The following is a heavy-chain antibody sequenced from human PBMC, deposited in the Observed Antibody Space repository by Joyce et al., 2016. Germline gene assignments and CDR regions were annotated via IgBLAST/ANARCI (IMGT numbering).Heavy chain of an antibody. CDR3: ARAFVAANGSSNWFDP. D-gene: IGHD1-26*01. CDR2: ILPIFGTT. CDR1: GATFSSYF. J-gene: IGHJ5*02. V-gene: IGHV1-69*01. Sequence: AQLVQSGAEVKRPGSSVKVSCKASGATFSSYFINWVRQAPGQGLEWMVGILPIFGTTNYAQKFQGRVTITADESTNTVYLDLGGLRSEDTAMYYCARAFVAANGSSNWFDPWGQGTLVTVSS.